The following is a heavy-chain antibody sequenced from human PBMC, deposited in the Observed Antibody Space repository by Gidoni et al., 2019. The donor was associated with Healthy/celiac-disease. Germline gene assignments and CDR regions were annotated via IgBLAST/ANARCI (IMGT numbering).Heavy chain of an antibody. D-gene: IGHD6-19*01. J-gene: IGHJ4*02. V-gene: IGHV3-30*18. CDR1: GFAFSSYG. CDR3: AKDLGSGWEL. Sequence: QVQLVESGGGVVQPGRSLRLSCPASGFAFSSYGMHWVRQAPGKGLEWVAVISYDGSNKYYADSVKGRFTISRDNSKNTLYLQMNSLRAEDTAVYYCAKDLGSGWELWGQGTLVTVSS. CDR2: ISYDGSNK.